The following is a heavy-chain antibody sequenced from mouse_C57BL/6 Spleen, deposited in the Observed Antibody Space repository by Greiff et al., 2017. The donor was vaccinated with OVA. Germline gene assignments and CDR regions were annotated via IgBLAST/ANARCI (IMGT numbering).Heavy chain of an antibody. CDR3: AITTGAYYYAMDY. D-gene: IGHD2-12*01. Sequence: VQLQQSGTELVKPGASVKLSCKASGYTFTSYWMHWVKQRPGQGLEWIGNINPSNGGTNYNEKFKSKATLTVDKSSSTAYMQLSSLTSEDSAVYYCAITTGAYYYAMDYWGQGTSVTVSS. V-gene: IGHV1-53*01. J-gene: IGHJ4*01. CDR2: INPSNGGT. CDR1: GYTFTSYW.